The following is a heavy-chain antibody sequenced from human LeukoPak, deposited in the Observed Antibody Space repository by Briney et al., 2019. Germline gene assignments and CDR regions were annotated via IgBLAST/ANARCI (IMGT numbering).Heavy chain of an antibody. V-gene: IGHV4-31*03. CDR1: GGSISSGGYY. CDR3: ARKPGRDYVWGSYRYSGYFDY. D-gene: IGHD3-16*02. J-gene: IGHJ4*02. Sequence: SQTLSLTCTVSGGSISSGGYYWSWIRQHPGKGLEWIGYVYYSGSTYYNPSLKSRLTISVDASKNQFSLKLSSVTAADTAVYYCARKPGRDYVWGSYRYSGYFDYWGQGTLVTVPS. CDR2: VYYSGST.